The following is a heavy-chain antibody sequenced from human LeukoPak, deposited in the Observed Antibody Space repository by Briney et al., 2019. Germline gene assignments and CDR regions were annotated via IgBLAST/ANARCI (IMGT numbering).Heavy chain of an antibody. Sequence: PSETLSLTCTVSGGSVTSYHYSWIRQPPGKGLEWIGYIYYSGSTNYNPSLKSRVTISVDTSKNQFSLKLSSVTAADTAVYYCARGGSGTYYHYWGQGTLVTVSS. CDR3: ARGGSGTYYHY. J-gene: IGHJ4*02. CDR2: IYYSGST. D-gene: IGHD1-26*01. CDR1: GGSVTSYH. V-gene: IGHV4-59*02.